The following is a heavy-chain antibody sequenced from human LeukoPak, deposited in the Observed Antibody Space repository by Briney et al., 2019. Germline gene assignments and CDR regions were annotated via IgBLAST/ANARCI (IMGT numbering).Heavy chain of an antibody. J-gene: IGHJ4*02. D-gene: IGHD7-27*01. CDR1: GFTFSSYP. Sequence: GGSLRLSCAASGFTFSSYPMTWVRQAPGKGLEWVSTITTSDGNTYYADSVKGRFTVSRDNSKNTLFLQMNSLRAEDTAVYYCAKDGGLWVSAHWGDSWGRGTLVTVSS. V-gene: IGHV3-23*01. CDR2: ITTSDGNT. CDR3: AKDGGLWVSAHWGDS.